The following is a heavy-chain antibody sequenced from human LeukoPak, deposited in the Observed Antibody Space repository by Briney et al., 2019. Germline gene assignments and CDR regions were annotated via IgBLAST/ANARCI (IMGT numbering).Heavy chain of an antibody. CDR3: ATRIAVAGIYDY. Sequence: PSETLSLTCTVSAGSLSSYYWSWIRQPPGKGLEWIAYIYYSGSTYYNPSLKSRVTISVHTSKNQFSLKLSSVTAADTAVYYCATRIAVAGIYDYWGQGTLVTVSS. V-gene: IGHV4-59*04. CDR1: AGSLSSYY. CDR2: IYYSGST. D-gene: IGHD6-19*01. J-gene: IGHJ4*02.